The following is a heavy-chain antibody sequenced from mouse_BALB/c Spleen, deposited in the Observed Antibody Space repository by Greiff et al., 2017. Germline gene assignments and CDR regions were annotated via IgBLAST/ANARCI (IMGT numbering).Heavy chain of an antibody. CDR2: ISNGGGST. J-gene: IGHJ3*01. CDR3: ARRGYRYDDAWFAY. CDR1: GFTFSSYT. D-gene: IGHD2-14*01. Sequence: EVKLMESGGGLVQPGGSLKLSCAASGFTFSSYTMSWVRQTPEKRLEWVAYISNGGGSTYYPDTVKGRFTISRDNAKNTLYLQMSSLKSEDTAMYYCARRGYRYDDAWFAYWGQGTLVTVSA. V-gene: IGHV5-12-2*01.